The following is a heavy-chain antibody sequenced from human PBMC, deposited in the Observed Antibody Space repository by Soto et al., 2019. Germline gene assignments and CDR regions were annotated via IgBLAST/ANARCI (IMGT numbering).Heavy chain of an antibody. J-gene: IGHJ5*02. Sequence: SETLSLTCTVSGGSISSYYWSCIRQPPGKGLEWIGYIYYSGSTNYNPSLKSRVTISVDTSKNQFSLKLSSVTAADTAVYYCARGRVVVVPAAAKPINWFDPWGQGTLVTVSS. CDR2: IYYSGST. V-gene: IGHV4-59*01. D-gene: IGHD2-2*01. CDR1: GGSISSYY. CDR3: ARGRVVVVPAAAKPINWFDP.